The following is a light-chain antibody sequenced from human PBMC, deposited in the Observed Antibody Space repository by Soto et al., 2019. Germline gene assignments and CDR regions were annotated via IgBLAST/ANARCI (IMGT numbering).Light chain of an antibody. V-gene: IGLV4-69*01. J-gene: IGLJ2*01. CDR3: QSWDTGIHRV. CDR1: SGHSTYA. CDR2: LNSDGSH. Sequence: QPVLAQSPSASASLGASVKLTCTLSSGHSTYAIAWHQQQPEKGPRFLMKLNSDGSHTKGDGIPDRFSGSSSGAERYLSISSLQSEDEADYYCQSWDTGIHRVFGGGTKVTV.